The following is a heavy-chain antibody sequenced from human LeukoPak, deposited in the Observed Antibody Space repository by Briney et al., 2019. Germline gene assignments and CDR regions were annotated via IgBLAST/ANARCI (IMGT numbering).Heavy chain of an antibody. D-gene: IGHD6-25*01. CDR3: ARAGRLTFDI. Sequence: SGPRSLTCAVYGGSFIGYYWSGIRQPPGKGLEWIGEINHSGSTNYNPALQRGVTISVDTYKNQFSLKLSSVTAADTAVYYCARAGRLTFDIWGQGTMVTVSS. CDR2: INHSGST. V-gene: IGHV4-34*01. J-gene: IGHJ3*02. CDR1: GGSFIGYY.